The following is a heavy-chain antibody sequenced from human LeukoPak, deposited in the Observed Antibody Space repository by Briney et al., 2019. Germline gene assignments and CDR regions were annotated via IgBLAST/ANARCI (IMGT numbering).Heavy chain of an antibody. CDR2: IYYSGST. CDR3: ARLVVGVVTPHDAFDI. D-gene: IGHD2-15*01. J-gene: IGHJ3*02. V-gene: IGHV4-59*08. Sequence: KASETLSLTCTVSGGSISSYYWSWIRQPPGKGLEWIGYIYYSGSTNYNPSLKSRVTISVDTSKSQFSLKLSSVTAADTAVYYCARLVVGVVTPHDAFDIWGQGTMVTVSS. CDR1: GGSISSYY.